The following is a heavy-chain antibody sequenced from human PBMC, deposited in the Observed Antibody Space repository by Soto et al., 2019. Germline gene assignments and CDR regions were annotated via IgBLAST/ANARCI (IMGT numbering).Heavy chain of an antibody. V-gene: IGHV4-59*12. CDR2: IHYSGCS. J-gene: IGHJ3*02. CDR3: ARVGSGDSHNAFDI. Sequence: PSETLSLTCTVSRGSINNSYWTWIRQPPGKRLEWIGYIHYSGCSNYNPSLRGRVTILLDTSKNQLSLKLSSVTAADTAVYYCARVGSGDSHNAFDIWGQGTMVTVSS. CDR1: RGSINNSY. D-gene: IGHD3-10*01.